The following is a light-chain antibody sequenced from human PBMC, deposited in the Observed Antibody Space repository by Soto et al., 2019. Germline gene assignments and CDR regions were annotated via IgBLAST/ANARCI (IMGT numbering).Light chain of an antibody. CDR1: ISDVGGYNY. CDR2: DVS. CDR3: SSYTSSTTLV. Sequence: QSVLTQPASVSGSPGQSITISCTGTISDVGGYNYVSWYQQHPGKAPKLMIYDVSNRPSGVSNRFSGSKSGNTASLTISGLQAEDGADYYCSSYTSSTTLVFGGGTKLTVL. J-gene: IGLJ2*01. V-gene: IGLV2-14*01.